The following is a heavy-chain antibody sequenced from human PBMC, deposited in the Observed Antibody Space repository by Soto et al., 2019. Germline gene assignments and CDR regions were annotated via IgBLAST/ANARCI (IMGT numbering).Heavy chain of an antibody. CDR3: AKRSSSSTFDF. CDR1: GFTFSSYA. J-gene: IGHJ4*02. CDR2: ISGSDDST. V-gene: IGHV3-23*01. D-gene: IGHD6-6*01. Sequence: PWGSLRLSCAASGFTFSSYAMSWVRQAPGKGLEWVSVISGSDDSTYYADSVKGRFTISRDNSKNTLYLQMNSLRAEDTAVYYCAKRSSSSTFDFWGQGNLVTVSS.